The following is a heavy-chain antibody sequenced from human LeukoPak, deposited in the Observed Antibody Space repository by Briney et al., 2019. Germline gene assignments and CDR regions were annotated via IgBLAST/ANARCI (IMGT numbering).Heavy chain of an antibody. CDR1: GFTFSNFW. D-gene: IGHD5-18*01. CDR3: ARAGSGNTYGQFDQ. V-gene: IGHV3-74*01. CDR2: IYGDGTTT. Sequence: GGSLRLSCAASGFTFSNFWIHWVRQAPGKGLVWVSRIYGDGTTTSYADSVKGRFTISRDNAKNTLYLQMNSLRAEDTAVYYCARAGSGNTYGQFDQWGQGTLVTVSS. J-gene: IGHJ4*02.